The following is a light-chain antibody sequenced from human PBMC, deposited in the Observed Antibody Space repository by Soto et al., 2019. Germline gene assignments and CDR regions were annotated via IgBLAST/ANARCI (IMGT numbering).Light chain of an antibody. V-gene: IGKV1-39*01. CDR2: DAS. J-gene: IGKJ1*01. CDR3: PQSYSLLLR. CDR1: QSISSY. Sequence: GDRVTLTCRASQSISSYLNGYQQKPGRDPKLLIYDASSSQSGVPPRCSGSGSGTDFSLIISSLQPEDVAPYYCPQSYSLLLRFGQVT.